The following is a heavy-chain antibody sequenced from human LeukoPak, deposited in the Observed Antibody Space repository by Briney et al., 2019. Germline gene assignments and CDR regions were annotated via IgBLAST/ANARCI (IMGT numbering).Heavy chain of an antibody. CDR2: ISAYNGNT. D-gene: IGHD1-26*01. V-gene: IGHV1-18*01. Sequence: ASVKVSCKASGYTFTSYDINWVRQAPGQGLEWMGWISAYNGNTNYAQKLQGRVTMTTDTSTSTAYMELRSLRSDDTAVYYCARDGDVGVQSWFDPWGQGTLVTVSS. CDR1: GYTFTSYD. J-gene: IGHJ5*02. CDR3: ARDGDVGVQSWFDP.